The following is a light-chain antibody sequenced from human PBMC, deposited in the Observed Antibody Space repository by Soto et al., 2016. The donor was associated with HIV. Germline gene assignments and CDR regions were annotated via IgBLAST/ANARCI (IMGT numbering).Light chain of an antibody. J-gene: IGKJ4*01. Sequence: SSLSASVGDRVTISCRTSQDIKNSLVWYQRKPGKAPTVLIYSVSKLETGVPSRFSGRRSGTDYTLTISSLQPEDFSAYYCQQYYSIPLTFGGGTKVEVK. CDR1: QDIKNS. V-gene: IGKV1-NL1*01. CDR2: SVS. CDR3: QQYYSIPLT.